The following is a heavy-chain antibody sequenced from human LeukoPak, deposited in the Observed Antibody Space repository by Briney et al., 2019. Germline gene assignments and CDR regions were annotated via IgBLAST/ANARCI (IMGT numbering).Heavy chain of an antibody. CDR3: ARDQGAVAGIDP. Sequence: ETVSLTCTVSGASISTIISYWGWIRQTPGKGLEWIGSIYYSRTTYYNPSLESRVTISIDTSKNQFSVKLTSVTAADTAVYYCARDQGAVAGIDPWGQGTLVTVSS. D-gene: IGHD6-19*01. J-gene: IGHJ5*02. CDR2: IYYSRTT. V-gene: IGHV4-39*07. CDR1: GASISTIISY.